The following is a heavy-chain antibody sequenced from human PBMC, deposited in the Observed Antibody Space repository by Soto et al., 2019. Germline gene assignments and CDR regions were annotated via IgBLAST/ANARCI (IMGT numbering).Heavy chain of an antibody. V-gene: IGHV4-4*02. CDR2: IYHSGST. CDR3: ARAPHYYGSPMDV. Sequence: SETLSLTCAVSSGSISSSNWWSWVRQPPGKGLEWIGEIYHSGSTNYNPSLKSRVTISVDKSKNQFSLKLSSVTAADTAVYYCARAPHYYGSPMDVWGKGTTVTVSS. CDR1: SGSISSSNW. D-gene: IGHD3-10*01. J-gene: IGHJ6*03.